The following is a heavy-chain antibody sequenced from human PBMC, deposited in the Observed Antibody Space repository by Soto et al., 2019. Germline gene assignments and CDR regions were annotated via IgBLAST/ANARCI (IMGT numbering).Heavy chain of an antibody. J-gene: IGHJ4*02. Sequence: IRQPPGKGLEWIGNIYYSENTYYNPSLKSRVTISVDTSKNQFSLRLTSVTAADTAVYYCATHPPYGPLDHWGQGTLVTGSS. V-gene: IGHV4-39*01. CDR2: IYYSENT. D-gene: IGHD4-17*01. CDR3: ATHPPYGPLDH.